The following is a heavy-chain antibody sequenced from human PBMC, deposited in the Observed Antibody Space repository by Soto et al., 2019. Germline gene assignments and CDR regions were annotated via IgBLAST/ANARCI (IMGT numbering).Heavy chain of an antibody. CDR1: GGSITSDTYS. D-gene: IGHD3-10*01. CDR3: ARLDLRKNYFDS. V-gene: IGHV4-30-2*01. CDR2: VYHSGST. J-gene: IGHJ4*02. Sequence: SETLSLTCTVSGGSITSDTYSWSWIRQPPGKGLEWIGYVYHSGSTFYHPSLKSRVTLSIDRSKNQLSLNLISVTAAYTAMYHCARLDLRKNYFDSWGQGTMVTVSS.